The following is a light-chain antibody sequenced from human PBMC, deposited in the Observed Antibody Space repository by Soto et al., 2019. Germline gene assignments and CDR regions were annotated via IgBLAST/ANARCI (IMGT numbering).Light chain of an antibody. Sequence: LTQAASVSRSRGPSITISYTGTSSDVGGYNYVSWYQHHPGKAPKLMIFDVSNRPSGVSNRFSGSKSGNTASLTISGLQPEDEADYYCSSYTTSNTRQIVFGTGTKVTVL. CDR1: SSDVGGYNY. J-gene: IGLJ1*01. CDR2: DVS. CDR3: SSYTTSNTRQIV. V-gene: IGLV2-14*03.